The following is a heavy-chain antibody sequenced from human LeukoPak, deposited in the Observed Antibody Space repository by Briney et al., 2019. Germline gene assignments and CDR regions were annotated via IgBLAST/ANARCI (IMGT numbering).Heavy chain of an antibody. Sequence: PGGSLRLSCAASGFTFSSYWMSWVRQAPGKGLEWVANIKQDGSEKYYVDSVKGRFTISGDNAKNSLYLQMNSLRAEDTAVYYCARDSGSVEFDPWGQGTLVTVSS. CDR2: IKQDGSEK. V-gene: IGHV3-7*01. D-gene: IGHD3-10*01. J-gene: IGHJ5*02. CDR1: GFTFSSYW. CDR3: ARDSGSVEFDP.